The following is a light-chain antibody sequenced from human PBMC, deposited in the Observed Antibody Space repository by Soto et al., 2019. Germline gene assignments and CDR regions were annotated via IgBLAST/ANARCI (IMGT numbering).Light chain of an antibody. CDR3: ATWDGILNFVV. V-gene: IGLV1-44*01. CDR1: SSNIGSNI. J-gene: IGLJ2*01. Sequence: QSVLTQPPSASGTPGQRVTISCSGSSSNIGSNIVNWYQQLPGTAPKLLIHTNNQRPSGVPDRFSGSKSGTSASLAISGLQSEDEADYYCATWDGILNFVVFGGGTKLTVL. CDR2: TNN.